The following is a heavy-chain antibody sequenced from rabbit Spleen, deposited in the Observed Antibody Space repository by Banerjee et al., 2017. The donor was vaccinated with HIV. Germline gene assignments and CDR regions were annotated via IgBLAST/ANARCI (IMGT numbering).Heavy chain of an antibody. CDR1: GVSFNDKDV. Sequence: QEQLEESGGGLVKPEGSLTLTCKASGVSFNDKDVMCWVRQAPGKGLEWIACINTWSGRPVYASWAKGRFTISKSSSTTVTLQMTSLTAADTATYFCARDSGSSFSSYGMDLWGQGTLVTVS. D-gene: IGHD8-1*01. CDR3: ARDSGSSFSSYGMDL. CDR2: INTWSGRP. J-gene: IGHJ6*01. V-gene: IGHV1S45*01.